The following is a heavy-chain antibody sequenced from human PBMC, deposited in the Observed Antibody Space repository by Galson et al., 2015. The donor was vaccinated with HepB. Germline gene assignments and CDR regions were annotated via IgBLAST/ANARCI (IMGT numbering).Heavy chain of an antibody. CDR3: ARDYYYDSSGYYGPVLGY. D-gene: IGHD3-22*01. CDR2: IWYDGSNK. CDR1: GFTFSSYG. J-gene: IGHJ4*02. Sequence: SLRLSCAASGFTFSSYGMHWVRQAPGKGLEWVAVIWYDGSNKYYADSVKGRFTISRDNSKNTLYLQMNSLRAEDTAVYCCARDYYYDSSGYYGPVLGYWGQGTLVTVSS. V-gene: IGHV3-33*01.